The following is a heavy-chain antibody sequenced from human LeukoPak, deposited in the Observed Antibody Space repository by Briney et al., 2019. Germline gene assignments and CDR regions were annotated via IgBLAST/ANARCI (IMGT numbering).Heavy chain of an antibody. Sequence: PSQTPSLTRTVSCGSISRYYWRWIRQPPGKRPGWNGYNYSSGITNYNPPLKSRPTISVDTSKNQFSLKLSSVTAAETAVYYCARANGMTGRGAFDIWGQGTMVTVSS. J-gene: IGHJ3*02. CDR1: CGSISRYY. V-gene: IGHV4-59*08. CDR3: ARANGMTGRGAFDI. CDR2: NYSSGIT. D-gene: IGHD1-20*01.